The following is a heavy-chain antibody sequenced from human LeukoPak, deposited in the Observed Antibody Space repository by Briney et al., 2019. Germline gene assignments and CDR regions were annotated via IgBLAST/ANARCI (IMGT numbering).Heavy chain of an antibody. V-gene: IGHV6-1*01. D-gene: IGHD1-14*01. J-gene: IGHJ6*02. Sequence: SQTLSLTCAISGDSVSSNSAAWNWIRQSPSRGLEWLGRTYYRSKWYNDYAVSVKSRITINPDTSKNQFSLQLNSVTPEDTAVYYCARTVARARYGDYYYHYGMDVWGQGTTVTVSS. CDR1: GDSVSSNSAA. CDR2: TYYRSKWYN. CDR3: ARTVARARYGDYYYHYGMDV.